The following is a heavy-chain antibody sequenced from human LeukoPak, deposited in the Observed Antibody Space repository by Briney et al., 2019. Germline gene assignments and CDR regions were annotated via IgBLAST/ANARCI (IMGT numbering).Heavy chain of an antibody. Sequence: ASVKVSCKASGYTFTSYGISWVRQAPGQGLEWMGWISAYNGNTNYAQKLQGRVTMTTDTSTSTAYMELRSLRSDDTAVYYCARTTHRLDYYDRPGFPFDYWGQGTLVTVSS. V-gene: IGHV1-18*01. CDR1: GYTFTSYG. J-gene: IGHJ4*02. CDR3: ARTTHRLDYYDRPGFPFDY. CDR2: ISAYNGNT. D-gene: IGHD3-22*01.